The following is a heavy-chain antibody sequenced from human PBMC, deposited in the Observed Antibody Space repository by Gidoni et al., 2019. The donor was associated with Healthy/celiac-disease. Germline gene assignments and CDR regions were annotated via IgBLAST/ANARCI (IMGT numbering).Heavy chain of an antibody. J-gene: IGHJ4*02. Sequence: EVQLLESGGGLVQPGGSLRLSCAASGFTFLSYAMSWVRQAPGKGLEWVSAISGSGGSTYYADSVKGRFTISRDNSKNTLYLQMNSLRAEDTAVYYCAKDQRRYDILTGPFDYWGQGTLVTVSS. D-gene: IGHD3-9*01. CDR1: GFTFLSYA. CDR2: ISGSGGST. CDR3: AKDQRRYDILTGPFDY. V-gene: IGHV3-23*01.